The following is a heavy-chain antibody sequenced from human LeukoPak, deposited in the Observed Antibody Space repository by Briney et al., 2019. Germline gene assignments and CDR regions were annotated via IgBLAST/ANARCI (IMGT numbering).Heavy chain of an antibody. Sequence: TSETLSLTCAVSGGSISSYYWSWIRQPAGKGLESIGHISTSGSTNYNPSLKSRVTISVDTSKNQFSLKLSSVTAADTAVYYCARTTEAHSWQTRYYSYYMDVWGKGTTVTVSS. V-gene: IGHV4-4*07. J-gene: IGHJ6*03. CDR2: ISTSGST. CDR3: ARTTEAHSWQTRYYSYYMDV. D-gene: IGHD6-13*01. CDR1: GGSISSYY.